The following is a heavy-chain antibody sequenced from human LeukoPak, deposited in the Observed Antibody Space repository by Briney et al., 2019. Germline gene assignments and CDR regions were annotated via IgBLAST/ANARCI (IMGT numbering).Heavy chain of an antibody. D-gene: IGHD2-15*01. V-gene: IGHV4-34*01. CDR3: ARGLGSVAADYYYYYMDV. Sequence: PSETLSLTCAVYGGSFSGYYWSWLRQPPGKGLEWIGEINHSGSTNYNPSLKSRVTISVDTSKNQFSLKLSSVTAADTAVYYCARGLGSVAADYYYYYMDVWGKGTTVTVSS. J-gene: IGHJ6*03. CDR1: GGSFSGYY. CDR2: INHSGST.